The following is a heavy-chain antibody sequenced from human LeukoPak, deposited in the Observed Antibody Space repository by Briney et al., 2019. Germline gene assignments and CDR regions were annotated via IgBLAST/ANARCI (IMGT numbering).Heavy chain of an antibody. CDR2: IWYEGTNE. V-gene: IGHV3-33*01. CDR3: ARAIVGHTGDY. D-gene: IGHD1-26*01. CDR1: GFTFSNCA. J-gene: IGHJ4*02. Sequence: PGGSLRLSCAASGFTFSNCAMHWVRQAPGKGLEWVAVIWYEGTNEYYAEAVKGRFTISRDNSKNTLYLQMNSLRAEDSAVYYCARAIVGHTGDYWGQGTPVTVAS.